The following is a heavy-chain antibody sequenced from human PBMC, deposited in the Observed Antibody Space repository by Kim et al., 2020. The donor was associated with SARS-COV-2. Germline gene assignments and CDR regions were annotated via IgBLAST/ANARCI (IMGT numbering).Heavy chain of an antibody. D-gene: IGHD3-16*01. V-gene: IGHV4-59*08. CDR1: GGSISSYY. CDR2: IYYSGST. CDR3: ARVGGDGFSGYYFDY. J-gene: IGHJ4*02. Sequence: SETLSLTCTVSGGSISSYYWSWIRQPPGKGLEWIGYIYYSGSTNYNPSLKSRVTISVDTSKNQFSLKLSSVTAADTAVYYCARVGGDGFSGYYFDYWGQGTLVTVSS.